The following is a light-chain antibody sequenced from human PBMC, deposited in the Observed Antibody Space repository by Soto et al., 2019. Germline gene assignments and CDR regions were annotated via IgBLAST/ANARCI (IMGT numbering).Light chain of an antibody. J-gene: IGLJ3*02. Sequence: QSALTQPASVSGSPGQSITISCAGTSSDIGIYNYVSWYQQLPGAAPKLVIFGNRNRPSGVPERFSGSKSGTSASLAITGLQAEDEADYYCQAYDYSLTASVFGGGTKLTVL. CDR1: SSDIGIYNY. V-gene: IGLV2-14*03. CDR3: QAYDYSLTASV. CDR2: GNR.